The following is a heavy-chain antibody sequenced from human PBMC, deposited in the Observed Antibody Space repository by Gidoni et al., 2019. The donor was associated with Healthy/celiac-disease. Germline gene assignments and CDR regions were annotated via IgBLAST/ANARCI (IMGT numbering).Heavy chain of an antibody. CDR3: ARGKRKAMVDY. CDR2: IYYSGST. CDR1: GGSISSGGYY. D-gene: IGHD5-18*01. Sequence: QVQLPELGPGLVKPSPTLSLTCTVSGGSISSGGYYWSWIRQHPGKGLEWIGYIYYSGSTYYNTSLKSRVTISVDTSKNQFSLKLSSETAADTAGYYCARGKRKAMVDYWGQGTLVTVSS. J-gene: IGHJ4*02. V-gene: IGHV4-31*03.